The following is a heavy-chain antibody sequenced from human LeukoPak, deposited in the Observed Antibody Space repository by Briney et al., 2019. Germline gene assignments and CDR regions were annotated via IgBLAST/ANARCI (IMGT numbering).Heavy chain of an antibody. CDR2: INHSGST. CDR3: ARGLMDP. Sequence: ASETLSLTCAVYGGSFSGYYWSWIRQPPGKGLEWIGEINHSGSTNYNPSLKSRVTISVDTSKNQFSLKLSSVTAADTAVYYCARGLMDPWGQGTLVTVSS. CDR1: GGSFSGYY. J-gene: IGHJ5*02. V-gene: IGHV4-34*01. D-gene: IGHD2-8*01.